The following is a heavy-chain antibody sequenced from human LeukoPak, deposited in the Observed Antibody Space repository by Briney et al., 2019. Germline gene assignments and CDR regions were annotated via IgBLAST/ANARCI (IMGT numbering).Heavy chain of an antibody. CDR2: ISPSGGST. V-gene: IGHV1-2*02. Sequence: GASVKVSCKAFGYTFTSNYMHWVRQAPGQGPEWMGVISPSGGSTTYAQKFQGRVTMTRDTSISTAYMELSRLRSDDTAVYYCARSLDAFDIWGQGTMVTVSS. CDR3: ARSLDAFDI. CDR1: GYTFTSNY. J-gene: IGHJ3*02.